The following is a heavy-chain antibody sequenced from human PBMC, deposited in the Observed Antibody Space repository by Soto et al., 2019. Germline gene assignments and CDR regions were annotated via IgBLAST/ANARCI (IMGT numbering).Heavy chain of an antibody. CDR3: ARESGENWSYEAY. D-gene: IGHD1-7*01. CDR1: GGSISSYY. J-gene: IGHJ4*02. Sequence: LSLTCTVSGGSISSYYWSWIRQTAGRGLEWIGRVYPSGHTQYRSSFETRVTVSVDMSTNQFFLELRSVTAADTAVYYCARESGENWSYEAYWGQGTQVTVSS. CDR2: VYPSGHT. V-gene: IGHV4-4*07.